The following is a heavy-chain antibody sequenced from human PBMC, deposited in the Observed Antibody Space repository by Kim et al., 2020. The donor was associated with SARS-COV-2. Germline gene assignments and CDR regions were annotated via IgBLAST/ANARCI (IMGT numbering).Heavy chain of an antibody. D-gene: IGHD3-10*01. CDR2: IYHSGST. Sequence: SETLSLTCAVSGGSISSGGYSWSWIRQPPGKGLEWIGYIYHSGSTYYNPSLKSRVTISVDRSKNQFSLKLSSVTAADTAVYYCARGVIGVLLWFGELLSPTDYYMDVWGKGTTVTVSS. J-gene: IGHJ6*03. CDR3: ARGVIGVLLWFGELLSPTDYYMDV. CDR1: GGSISSGGYS. V-gene: IGHV4-30-2*01.